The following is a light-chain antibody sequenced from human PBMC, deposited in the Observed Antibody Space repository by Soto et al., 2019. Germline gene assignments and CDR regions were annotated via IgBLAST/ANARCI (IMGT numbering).Light chain of an antibody. CDR1: QGISSA. CDR2: DAS. Sequence: AIQLTQSPSSLSASVGDRVTITCRASQGISSALAWYQQKPGKAPKLLIYDASSLESGVPSRFSGSGSGTDFTLTISSLQPEGFATYYCQQFNSYSWTFGQGTKVEIK. V-gene: IGKV1-13*02. J-gene: IGKJ1*01. CDR3: QQFNSYSWT.